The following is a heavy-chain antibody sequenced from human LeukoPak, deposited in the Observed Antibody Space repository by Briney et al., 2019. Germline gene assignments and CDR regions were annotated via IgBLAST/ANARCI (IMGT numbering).Heavy chain of an antibody. Sequence: SETLSLTCTVSGGSISSYYWSWIRQPPGKGLEWIGYIYYSGSTNYNPSLKSRVTISVDTSKNQFSLKLSSVTAADTAVYYCARHPPARYNWLDPWGQGTLVTVSS. D-gene: IGHD1-14*01. CDR1: GGSISSYY. J-gene: IGHJ5*02. CDR3: ARHPPARYNWLDP. CDR2: IYYSGST. V-gene: IGHV4-59*08.